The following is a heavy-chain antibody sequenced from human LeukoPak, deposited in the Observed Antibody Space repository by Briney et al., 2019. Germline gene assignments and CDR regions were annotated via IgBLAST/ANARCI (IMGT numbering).Heavy chain of an antibody. J-gene: IGHJ4*02. CDR3: ARGDQLLDY. CDR2: IYYSGST. CDR1: GGSISSYY. Sequence: TSETLSLTCTVSGGSISSYYWSWIRQPPGKGLEWIGYIYYSGSTNYNPSLKSRVTISVDTSKNQFSLKLSSVTAADTAVYYCARGDQLLDYWGQGTLVTVSS. V-gene: IGHV4-59*01. D-gene: IGHD2-2*01.